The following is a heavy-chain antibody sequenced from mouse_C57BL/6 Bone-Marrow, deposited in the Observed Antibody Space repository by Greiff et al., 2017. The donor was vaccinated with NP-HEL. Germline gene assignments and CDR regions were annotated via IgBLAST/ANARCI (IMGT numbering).Heavy chain of an antibody. J-gene: IGHJ4*01. CDR2: TFYSGIT. D-gene: IGHD1-1*01. V-gene: IGHV3-3*01. CDR1: GFSIHSDCY. CDR3: ARDRDGSISYAMDY. Sequence: EVQLQQSGPSLVRPSQTLSLTCTVTGFSIHSDCYWIWIRQFPGNKLEYIGYTFYSGITYYNPSLESRTYITRDTSKNQFSLKLSSVTTEDTATYYCARDRDGSISYAMDYWGQGTSVTVSS.